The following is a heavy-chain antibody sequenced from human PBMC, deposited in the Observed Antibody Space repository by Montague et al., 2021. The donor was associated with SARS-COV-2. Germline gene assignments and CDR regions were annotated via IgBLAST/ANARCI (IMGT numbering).Heavy chain of an antibody. V-gene: IGHV4-39*02. Sequence: SETLSLTCTVSGGSISTSTYYWGWIRQPPGKGLEWIGSTYYTESTFYNPSLKSRVTISVDTSQNQFSLKLSSVTAADTAVYYCARDRYSSGWYGQKYYFDYWGQGTLVTVSS. CDR1: GGSISTSTYY. CDR3: ARDRYSSGWYGQKYYFDY. J-gene: IGHJ4*02. CDR2: TYYTEST. D-gene: IGHD6-13*01.